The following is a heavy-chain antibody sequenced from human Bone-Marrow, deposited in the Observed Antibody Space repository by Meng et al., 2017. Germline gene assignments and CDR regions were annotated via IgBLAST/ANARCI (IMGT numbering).Heavy chain of an antibody. J-gene: IGHJ6*02. Sequence: SVKVSCKASGGTFSSYAIGWVRQAPGQGLEWMGGIIPIFGTANDAQKFQGRVTITADESTSTAYMELSSLRSEDTAVYYCAREYDSSGYYWYYYGMDVWGQGTTVTVSS. CDR3: AREYDSSGYYWYYYGMDV. CDR1: GGTFSSYA. CDR2: IIPIFGTA. V-gene: IGHV1-69*13. D-gene: IGHD3-22*01.